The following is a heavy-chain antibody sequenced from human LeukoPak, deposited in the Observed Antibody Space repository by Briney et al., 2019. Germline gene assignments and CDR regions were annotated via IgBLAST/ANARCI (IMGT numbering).Heavy chain of an antibody. CDR3: ARGIVGATHYFDY. CDR1: GGTFSSYA. D-gene: IGHD1-26*01. V-gene: IGHV1-69*05. J-gene: IGHJ4*02. CDR2: IIPIFGTA. Sequence: SVKVSCKASGGTFSSYAISWVRQAPGQGLEWMGRIIPIFGTANYAQKFQGRVTITTDESTSTAYMELSSLRSEDTAVYYCARGIVGATHYFDYWGQGTLVTVSS.